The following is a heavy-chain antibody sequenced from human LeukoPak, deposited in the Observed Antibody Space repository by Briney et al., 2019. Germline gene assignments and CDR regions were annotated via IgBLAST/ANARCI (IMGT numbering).Heavy chain of an antibody. CDR1: GFTLSSYG. V-gene: IGHV3-48*01. J-gene: IGHJ5*02. Sequence: GWCLTLSCAASGFTLSSYGMTWVRQAPGKGLEWVSYISSSSSTIYYADSVKDRFTISRDNAKNSLDLQLNSLRAEDTAVYYCARSLVVGATYAYHWGQGTLVTVSS. D-gene: IGHD1-26*01. CDR3: ARSLVVGATYAYH. CDR2: ISSSSSTI.